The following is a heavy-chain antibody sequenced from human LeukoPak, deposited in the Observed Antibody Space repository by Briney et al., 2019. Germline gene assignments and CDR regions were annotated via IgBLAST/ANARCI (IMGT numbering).Heavy chain of an antibody. J-gene: IGHJ4*02. Sequence: PGRSLRLSCAASGFTFSSYAMHWVRQAPGKGLEWVAVISYDGSNKYYADSVKGRFTISRDNSKNTLYLQMNSLRAEDTAVYYCARDLATGYFDYWGQGTLVTVSS. CDR1: GFTFSSYA. CDR2: ISYDGSNK. D-gene: IGHD1-26*01. V-gene: IGHV3-30-3*01. CDR3: ARDLATGYFDY.